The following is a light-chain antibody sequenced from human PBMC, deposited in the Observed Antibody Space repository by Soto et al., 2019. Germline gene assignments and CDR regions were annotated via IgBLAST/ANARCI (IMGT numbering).Light chain of an antibody. V-gene: IGLV3-21*04. CDR3: QVWDSSSDHWV. Sequence: SYELTQPPSVSVAPGKTARITCGGNNIGSKSVHWYQQKPGQAPVLVIYYDSDRPSGIPERFSGSNSGNTATLTISRVEAGDEADYYCQVWDSSSDHWVFGGGTKHRP. CDR1: NIGSKS. J-gene: IGLJ3*02. CDR2: YDS.